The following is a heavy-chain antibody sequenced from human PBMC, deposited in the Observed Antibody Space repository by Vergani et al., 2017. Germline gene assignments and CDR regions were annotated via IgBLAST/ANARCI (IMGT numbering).Heavy chain of an antibody. D-gene: IGHD3-9*01. CDR2: IYTSGAT. CDR1: GGSFSTGGQS. Sequence: QLQLQQSGPGLVKPSQTLSLTCTVSGGSFSTGGQSWTWLRQSAGKGLEWIGRIYTSGATNYNPSLRSRAIMSVDASKKQFSLKLTSVTAADTAVYYCARTESFILRYFHWALWGQGTLVTVSS. V-gene: IGHV4-61*02. CDR3: ARTESFILRYFHWAL. J-gene: IGHJ4*02.